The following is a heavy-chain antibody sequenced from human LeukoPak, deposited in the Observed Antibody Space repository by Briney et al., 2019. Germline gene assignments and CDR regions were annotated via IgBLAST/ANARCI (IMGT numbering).Heavy chain of an antibody. V-gene: IGHV3-23*01. CDR2: ISGSGGST. D-gene: IGHD3-16*02. CDR1: GFTFSSYA. J-gene: IGHJ4*02. Sequence: GGSLRLSCAASGFTFSSYAMSWVRQAPGKGLEWVSAISGSGGSTYYADSVKGRFTISRDNSKNTLYLQMNSLRAEDTAVYYCVKSRFGGVIVDFDYWGQGTLVTVSS. CDR3: VKSRFGGVIVDFDY.